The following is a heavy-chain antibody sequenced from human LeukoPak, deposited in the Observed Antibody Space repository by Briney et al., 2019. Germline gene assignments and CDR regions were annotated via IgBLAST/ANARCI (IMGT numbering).Heavy chain of an antibody. V-gene: IGHV4-34*01. CDR3: ASQNYNCSSTSCPRYYYYYYYMDV. Sequence: SETLSLTCAVYGGSFSGYYWSWIRQPPGKGLEWIGEINHSGSTNYNPSLKSRVTISVDTSKNQFSLKLSSVTAADTAVYYCASQNYNCSSTSCPRYYYYYYYMDVRGKGTTVTVSS. D-gene: IGHD2-2*01. CDR2: INHSGST. J-gene: IGHJ6*03. CDR1: GGSFSGYY.